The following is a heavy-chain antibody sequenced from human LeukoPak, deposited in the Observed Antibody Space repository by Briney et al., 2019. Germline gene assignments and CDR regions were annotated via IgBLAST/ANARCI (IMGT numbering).Heavy chain of an antibody. D-gene: IGHD3-22*01. Sequence: GGSLRLSCAASGFTFSSYGMHWVRQAPGKGLEWGAVIWYDGSNKYYADSVKGRFTISRDNSKNTLYLQMNSLRAEDTAVYYCARPRDSSGYRYYFDYWGQGTLVTVSS. V-gene: IGHV3-33*01. J-gene: IGHJ4*02. CDR1: GFTFSSYG. CDR2: IWYDGSNK. CDR3: ARPRDSSGYRYYFDY.